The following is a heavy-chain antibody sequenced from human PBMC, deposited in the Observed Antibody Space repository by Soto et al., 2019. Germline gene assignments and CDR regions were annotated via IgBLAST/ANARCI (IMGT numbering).Heavy chain of an antibody. V-gene: IGHV4-39*01. CDR3: AKHSRIREIDN. CDR1: DGSISSGGYY. J-gene: IGHJ4*02. CDR2: IYYSGST. Sequence: PSETLSLTCTVSDGSISSGGYYWCWIRQHPGKGLEWIGYIYYSGSTYYNPSLKSRVTISVDTSKNQFSLKLSYVTAADTAVYYFAKHSRIREIDNWGQGTLVTVSS. D-gene: IGHD1-26*01.